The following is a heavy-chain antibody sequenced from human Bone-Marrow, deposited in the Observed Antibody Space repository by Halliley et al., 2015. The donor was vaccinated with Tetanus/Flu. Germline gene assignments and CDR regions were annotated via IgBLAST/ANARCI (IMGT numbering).Heavy chain of an antibody. Sequence: TLSLTCTVSGASISSYYWTRIRQPPGRGLEWIGYISYSGNTNYNPSLKSRGTISLDTSKNQFSLRVRSVTAADTAVYYCARVMLGEPAEYFHHWGPGTLVTVSS. D-gene: IGHD3-10*02. J-gene: IGHJ1*01. CDR2: ISYSGNT. CDR1: GASISSYY. V-gene: IGHV4-59*01. CDR3: ARVMLGEPAEYFHH.